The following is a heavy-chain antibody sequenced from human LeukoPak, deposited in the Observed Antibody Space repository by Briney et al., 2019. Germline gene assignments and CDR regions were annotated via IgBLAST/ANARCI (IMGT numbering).Heavy chain of an antibody. CDR3: ARRRKNYYDSSGYYNWFDP. V-gene: IGHV4-59*01. CDR1: GGSISSYY. D-gene: IGHD3-22*01. J-gene: IGHJ5*02. CDR2: IYYSGST. Sequence: SETLSLTCTVPGGSISSYYWSWIRQPPGKGLEWIGYIYYSGSTNYNPSLKSRVTISVDTSKNQFSLKLSSVTAADTAVYYCARRRKNYYDSSGYYNWFDPWGQGTLVTVSS.